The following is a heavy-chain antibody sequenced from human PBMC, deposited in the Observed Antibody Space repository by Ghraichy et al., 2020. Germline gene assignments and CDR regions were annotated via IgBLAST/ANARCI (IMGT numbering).Heavy chain of an antibody. CDR3: AREVAAAVDY. CDR2: INHSGST. Sequence: SETLSLTCAVYGGSFSGYYWSWIRQPPGKGLEWIGEINHSGSTNYNPSLKSRVTISVDTSKNQFSLKLSSVTAADTAVYYCAREVAAAVDYWGQGTLVTVSS. D-gene: IGHD6-13*01. V-gene: IGHV4-34*01. J-gene: IGHJ4*02. CDR1: GGSFSGYY.